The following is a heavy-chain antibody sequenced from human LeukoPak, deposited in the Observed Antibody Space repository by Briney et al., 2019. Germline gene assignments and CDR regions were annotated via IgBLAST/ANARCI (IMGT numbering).Heavy chain of an antibody. CDR1: GGSISSGGYY. J-gene: IGHJ4*02. CDR3: ARVNIKQQLALDY. V-gene: IGHV4-31*03. CDR2: IYYSGST. Sequence: SETLSLTCTVSGGSISSGGYYWSWIRQHPGKGLEWIGYIYYSGSTYYNPSLKSRVTISVDTSKNQFSLKLSSVTAADTAVYYCARVNIKQQLALDYWGQGTLVTVSS. D-gene: IGHD6-13*01.